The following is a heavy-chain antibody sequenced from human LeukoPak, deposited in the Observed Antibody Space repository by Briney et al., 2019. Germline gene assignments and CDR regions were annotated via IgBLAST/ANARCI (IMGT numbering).Heavy chain of an antibody. Sequence: SVKVSCKASGGTFSSYAISWVRQAPGQGLEWMGGVIPIFATTNYAQKFQGRVTIIADEVASTVYMELSSLRSEDTAMYYCAKYYDSGGSYWSFDYWGQGTLVTVPS. CDR1: GGTFSSYA. CDR2: VIPIFATT. J-gene: IGHJ4*02. CDR3: AKYYDSGGSYWSFDY. V-gene: IGHV1-69*13. D-gene: IGHD3-22*01.